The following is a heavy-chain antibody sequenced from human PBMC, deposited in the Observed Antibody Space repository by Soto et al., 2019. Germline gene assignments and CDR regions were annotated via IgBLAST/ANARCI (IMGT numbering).Heavy chain of an antibody. Sequence: SQTLSLNCSVSGVSISSSRYNWEGIRQPPGKGLEWIGTIYYNGVTDYNPSLNSRAAISVDASDFKFSLKLTSVTAADTSIYYCARFSGNAFDIWGHGTMVTVSS. CDR2: IYYNGVT. CDR1: GVSISSSRYN. CDR3: ARFSGNAFDI. V-gene: IGHV4-39*01. J-gene: IGHJ3*02.